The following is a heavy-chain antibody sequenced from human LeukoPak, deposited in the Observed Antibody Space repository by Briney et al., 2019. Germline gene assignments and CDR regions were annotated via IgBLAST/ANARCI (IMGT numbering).Heavy chain of an antibody. CDR1: GFTFSGYA. CDR3: AKDDAQYSSGWYYFDY. V-gene: IGHV3-23*01. D-gene: IGHD6-19*01. Sequence: PVGSLRLSCAASGFTFSGYAMSWVRQAPGKGLEWVSAISDSGGSTYYADSVKGRFTISRDNSRNTLFLQMKSLRADDTAVYYCAKDDAQYSSGWYYFDYWGQGTLVTVSS. CDR2: ISDSGGST. J-gene: IGHJ4*02.